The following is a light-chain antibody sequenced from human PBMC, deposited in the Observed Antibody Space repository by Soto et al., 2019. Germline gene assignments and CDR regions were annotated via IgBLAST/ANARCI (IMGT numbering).Light chain of an antibody. J-gene: IGKJ1*01. V-gene: IGKV1-6*02. Sequence: IQMTPSPSSLSASVADRVTITCRASQGITDDLGWYQQKPGKAPKLLIYAASSLQSGVPSRFSGSGSGTDFTLTISSLQPEDFATYYCLQNFNFPWTFGLGTKVDIK. CDR2: AAS. CDR3: LQNFNFPWT. CDR1: QGITDD.